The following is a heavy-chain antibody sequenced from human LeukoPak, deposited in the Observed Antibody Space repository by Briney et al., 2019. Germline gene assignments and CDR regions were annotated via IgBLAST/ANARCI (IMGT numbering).Heavy chain of an antibody. J-gene: IGHJ4*02. CDR2: ISAYNGNT. CDR1: GYTFTSYG. Sequence: GASVKVSCKASGYTFTSYGISWVRQAPGQGLEWMGWISAYNGNTNYAQKLQGRVTMTTDTSTSTAYMELRSLRSDDTAVYYCARHPMIVVVIGNYYFDYWGQGTLVTVSS. V-gene: IGHV1-18*01. D-gene: IGHD3-22*01. CDR3: ARHPMIVVVIGNYYFDY.